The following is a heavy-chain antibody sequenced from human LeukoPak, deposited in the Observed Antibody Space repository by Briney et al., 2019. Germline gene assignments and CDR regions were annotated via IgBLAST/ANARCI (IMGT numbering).Heavy chain of an antibody. CDR2: ISAYNGNI. CDR1: GYTFTSYG. V-gene: IGHV1-18*01. D-gene: IGHD2-15*01. CDR3: KIMTHCTGGTCYSYDH. J-gene: IGHJ4*02. Sequence: ASVKVSCKTSGYTFTSYGITWVRQAPGKGLEWMGWISAYNGNIDYAQNLQGRVTMTTDTSTSTAYMELRSLRSDDTAVYYCKIMTHCTGGTCYSYDHWGQGTMVAVSS.